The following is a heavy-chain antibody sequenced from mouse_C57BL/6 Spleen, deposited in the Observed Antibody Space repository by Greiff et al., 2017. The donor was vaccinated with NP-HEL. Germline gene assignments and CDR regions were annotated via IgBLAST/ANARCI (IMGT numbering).Heavy chain of an antibody. CDR1: GFTFSDYG. V-gene: IGHV5-17*01. D-gene: IGHD3-3*01. Sequence: EVHLVESGGGLVKPGGSLKLSCAASGFTFSDYGMHWVRQAPEKGLEWVAYISSGSSTIYYAATVKGRFTISRDNAKNTLFLQMTSLRSEDTAMYYCARGGRDWYFDVWGTGTTVTVSS. J-gene: IGHJ1*03. CDR3: ARGGRDWYFDV. CDR2: ISSGSSTI.